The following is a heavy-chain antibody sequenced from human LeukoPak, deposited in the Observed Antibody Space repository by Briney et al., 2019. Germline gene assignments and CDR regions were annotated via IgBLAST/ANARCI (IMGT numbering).Heavy chain of an antibody. CDR2: IIPIFGTA. CDR3: ARVLGVNRPFDY. D-gene: IGHD3-3*01. J-gene: IGHJ4*02. V-gene: IGHV1-69*01. Sequence: SVKVSCKASGGTFSSYAISWVRQAPGQGLEWMGGIIPIFGTANYAQKFQGRVTITADESTSTAYMELSSLRSEDTTVYYCARVLGVNRPFDYWGQGTLVTVSS. CDR1: GGTFSSYA.